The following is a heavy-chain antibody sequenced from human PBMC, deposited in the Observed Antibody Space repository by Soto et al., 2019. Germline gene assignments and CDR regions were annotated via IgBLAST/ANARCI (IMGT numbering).Heavy chain of an antibody. J-gene: IGHJ4*02. CDR3: AKVAQSGVVIEYFDS. Sequence: GGSLRLSCGTSGFTFANFGMGWVRQAPGKGLYWVSGISSSGRRTYYADSVKGRFTISRDNSKNTLYLQMDSLRADDTAVYYCAKVAQSGVVIEYFDSWGQGSMVTVSS. V-gene: IGHV3-23*01. D-gene: IGHD3-3*01. CDR1: GFTFANFG. CDR2: ISSSGRRT.